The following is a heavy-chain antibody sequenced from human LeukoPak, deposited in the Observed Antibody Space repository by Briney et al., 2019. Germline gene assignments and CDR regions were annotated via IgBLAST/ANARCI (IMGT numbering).Heavy chain of an antibody. D-gene: IGHD3-16*02. CDR2: ISGSGGST. CDR3: AKDRSDYVWGSYRRPYYFDH. Sequence: GGSLRLSCAASGFTFSSYAMSWVRQAPGKGLERVSAISGSGGSTYYADSVKGRFTISRDNSKNTLYLQMNSLRAEDTAVYYCAKDRSDYVWGSYRRPYYFDHWGQGTLVTVSS. J-gene: IGHJ4*02. CDR1: GFTFSSYA. V-gene: IGHV3-23*01.